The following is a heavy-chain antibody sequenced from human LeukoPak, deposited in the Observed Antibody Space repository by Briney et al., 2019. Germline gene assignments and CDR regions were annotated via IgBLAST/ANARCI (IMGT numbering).Heavy chain of an antibody. D-gene: IGHD1-7*01. CDR3: AKDQAHNWNYVRAIDY. CDR2: IRYDGSNE. CDR1: GFTFSSYG. Sequence: AGGSLRLSCAASGFTFSSYGIHWVRQAPGKGLEWVAFIRYDGSNEYYADSVEGRFTISRDNSKSTLFLQMNSLRTEDTAVYYCAKDQAHNWNYVRAIDYWGQGTPVTVSS. J-gene: IGHJ4*02. V-gene: IGHV3-30*02.